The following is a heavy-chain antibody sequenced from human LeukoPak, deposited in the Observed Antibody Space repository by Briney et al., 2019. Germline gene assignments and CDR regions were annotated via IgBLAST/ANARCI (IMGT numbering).Heavy chain of an antibody. D-gene: IGHD2-2*01. Sequence: ASVKVSCKASGYTFTSYGISWVRQAPGQGLEWMGWISAYNGNTNYAQKLQGRVTMTTDTSTSTAYMELRSLRSDDAAVYYCARDPASVYQLQGLYYMDVWGKGTTVTVSS. V-gene: IGHV1-18*01. CDR3: ARDPASVYQLQGLYYMDV. J-gene: IGHJ6*03. CDR2: ISAYNGNT. CDR1: GYTFTSYG.